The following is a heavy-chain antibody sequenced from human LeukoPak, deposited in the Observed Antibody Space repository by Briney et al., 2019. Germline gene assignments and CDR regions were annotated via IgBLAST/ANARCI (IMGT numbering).Heavy chain of an antibody. Sequence: GSLRLSCASSGFTFSNALMVWVRQAPGKGLEWVGGIKSKNDGGKTDYAAPVKGRFPISRDASKNKLYLQMNSLKTEDTAVYYCTSSGYGVSFAWGQGTLVTVSS. V-gene: IGHV3-15*01. J-gene: IGHJ4*02. CDR2: IKSKNDGGKT. D-gene: IGHD5-12*01. CDR3: TSSGYGVSFA. CDR1: GFTFSNAL.